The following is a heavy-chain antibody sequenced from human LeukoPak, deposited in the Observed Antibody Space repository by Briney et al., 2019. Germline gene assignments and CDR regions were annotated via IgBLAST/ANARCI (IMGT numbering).Heavy chain of an antibody. CDR1: GFTFSSYA. CDR2: ISYDGSNK. J-gene: IGHJ5*02. V-gene: IGHV3-30*14. D-gene: IGHD6-19*01. Sequence: GGSLRLSCAASGFTFSSYAMSWVRQAPGKGLEWVAVISYDGSNKYYADSVKGRFTISRDNSKNTLYLQMNSLRAEDTAVYYCARGGPGWYSPRNWFDPWGQGTLVTVSS. CDR3: ARGGPGWYSPRNWFDP.